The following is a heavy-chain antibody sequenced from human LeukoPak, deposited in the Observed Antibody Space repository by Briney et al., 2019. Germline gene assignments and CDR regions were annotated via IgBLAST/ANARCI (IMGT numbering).Heavy chain of an antibody. CDR2: INHSGST. CDR3: ARVPGKAVAGNRHYFDY. J-gene: IGHJ4*02. D-gene: IGHD6-19*01. V-gene: IGHV4-34*01. Sequence: SETLSLTCAVYGGSFSGYYWSWIRQPPGKGLEWIGEINHSGSTNYNPSLKSRVTISVDTSKNQFSLKLSSVTAADTAVYYCARVPGKAVAGNRHYFDYWGQGTLVTVSS. CDR1: GGSFSGYY.